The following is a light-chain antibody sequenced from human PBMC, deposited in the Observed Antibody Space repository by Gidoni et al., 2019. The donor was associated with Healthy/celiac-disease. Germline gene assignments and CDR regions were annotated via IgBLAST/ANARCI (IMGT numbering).Light chain of an antibody. CDR2: VAS. J-gene: IGKJ3*01. Sequence: EIVMTQSPATLSVAPGERDTLTCRASQRVSSNLAWYQQKPGQAPSLLIYVASTRPTGIPSRFSGSGSGTEFTLTISSLQSEDFAFYYCQPYNNWPLTFGPGTKVDIK. CDR3: QPYNNWPLT. V-gene: IGKV3-15*01. CDR1: QRVSSN.